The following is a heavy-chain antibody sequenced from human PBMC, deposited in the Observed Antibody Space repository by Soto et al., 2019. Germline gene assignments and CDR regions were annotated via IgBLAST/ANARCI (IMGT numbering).Heavy chain of an antibody. CDR3: ASNYDSSGYLTPDAFDI. J-gene: IGHJ3*02. CDR1: GYTFTSYY. CDR2: INPSGGST. V-gene: IGHV1-46*01. Sequence: ASVKVSCKASGYTFTSYYMHLVRQAPGQGLEWMGIINPSGGSTSYAQKFQGRVTMTRDTSTSTVYMELSSLRSEDTAVYYCASNYDSSGYLTPDAFDIWGQGTMVTVSS. D-gene: IGHD3-22*01.